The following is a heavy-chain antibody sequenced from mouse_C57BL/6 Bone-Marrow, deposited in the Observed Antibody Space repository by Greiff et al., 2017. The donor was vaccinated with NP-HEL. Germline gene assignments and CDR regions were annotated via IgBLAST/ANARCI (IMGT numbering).Heavy chain of an antibody. CDR1: GYTFTDYE. CDR2: IDPETGGT. CDR3: TRCGDYGDFDV. V-gene: IGHV1-15*01. J-gene: IGHJ1*03. Sequence: QVQLQQSGAELVRPGASVTLSCKASGYTFTDYEMHWVKQTPVHGLEWIGAIDPETGGTAYNQKFKGKAILTADKSSSTAYMELRSLTSEDSAVYYCTRCGDYGDFDVWGTGTTVTVSS. D-gene: IGHD2-13*01.